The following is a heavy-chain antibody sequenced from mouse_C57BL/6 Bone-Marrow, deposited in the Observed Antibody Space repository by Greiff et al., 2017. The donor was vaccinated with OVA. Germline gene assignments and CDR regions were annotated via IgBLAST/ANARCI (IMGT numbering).Heavy chain of an antibody. D-gene: IGHD1-1*01. CDR2: INPNNGGT. J-gene: IGHJ1*03. CDR3: ARSPYYYGSSHWYFDV. V-gene: IGHV1-18*01. Sequence: VQLKQSGPELVKPGASVKIPCKASGYTFTDYNMDWVKQSHGKSLEWIGDINPNNGGTIYNQKFKGKATLTVDKSSSTAYMELRSLTSEDTAVYYCARSPYYYGSSHWYFDVWGTGTTVTVSS. CDR1: GYTFTDYN.